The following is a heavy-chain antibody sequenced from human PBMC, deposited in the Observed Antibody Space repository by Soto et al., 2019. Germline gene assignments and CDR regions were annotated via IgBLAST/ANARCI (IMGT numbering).Heavy chain of an antibody. V-gene: IGHV3-23*01. Sequence: EVQLLESGGGLVQPGGSLRLSCAASGFMFSNYAMSWVRQAPGKGLEWVSGIGGRATSAYYADSVKGRFAISRDNSYNTLFLQRNSLRAEDTAVYYCAKSRYSDSSGDYYDFWGQGTLVNVSS. CDR2: IGGRATSA. CDR1: GFMFSNYA. CDR3: AKSRYSDSSGDYYDF. J-gene: IGHJ4*02. D-gene: IGHD3-22*01.